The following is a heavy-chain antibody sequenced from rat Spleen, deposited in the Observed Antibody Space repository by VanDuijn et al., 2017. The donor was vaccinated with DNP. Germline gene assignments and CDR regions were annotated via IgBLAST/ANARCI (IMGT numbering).Heavy chain of an antibody. CDR3: TRTDGSYGFDY. CDR1: GITFINYN. Sequence: EVQLVESGGGLVQPGRSLKLSCTASGITFINYNMAWVRQAPMKGLEWVASISPTGDDTFYRDSVQGRFTVSRDDAKTTLYLQMNSLRSEDTATYYCTRTDGSYGFDYWGQGVMVTVSS. J-gene: IGHJ2*01. CDR2: ISPTGDDT. D-gene: IGHD1-3*01. V-gene: IGHV5-25*01.